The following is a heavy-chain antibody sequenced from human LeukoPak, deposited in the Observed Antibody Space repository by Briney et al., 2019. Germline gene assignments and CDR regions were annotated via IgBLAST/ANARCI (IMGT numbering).Heavy chain of an antibody. J-gene: IGHJ5*02. D-gene: IGHD2-15*01. CDR3: ARDVNLCSGGSCYSFDP. CDR2: IYYSGST. CDR1: GGSVSSGSYY. Sequence: SETLSLTCTVSGGSVSSGSYYWSWIRQPPGKGLEWIGYIYYSGSTNYNPSLKSRVTISVDTSKNQFSLKLSSVTAADTAVYYCARDVNLCSGGSCYSFDPWGQGTLVTVSS. V-gene: IGHV4-61*01.